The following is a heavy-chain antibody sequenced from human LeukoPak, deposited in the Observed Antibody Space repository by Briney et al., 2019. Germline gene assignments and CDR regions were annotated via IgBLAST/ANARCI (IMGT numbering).Heavy chain of an antibody. CDR2: INPGGGST. CDR1: GYTCTTYY. J-gene: IGHJ4*02. V-gene: IGHV1-46*01. CDR3: ARDRGRRDGYNFPTYYFNY. Sequence: ASVKVSCKASGYTCTTYYMHWVRQAPGQGLEWMGIINPGGGSTNYAQKFQGRVTMTRDTSTSTVYLELSSLRSEDTAVYYCARDRGRRDGYNFPTYYFNYWGQGTLVIVSS. D-gene: IGHD5-24*01.